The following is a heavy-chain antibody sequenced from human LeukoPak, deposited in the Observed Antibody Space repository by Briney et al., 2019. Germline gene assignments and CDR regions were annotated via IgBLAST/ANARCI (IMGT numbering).Heavy chain of an antibody. CDR3: ARDVEQWLVRVYYFDY. V-gene: IGHV3-48*01. D-gene: IGHD6-19*01. CDR2: ISSGSTTI. J-gene: IGHJ4*02. CDR1: GFTLSSYS. Sequence: PGGSLRLSCATSGFTLSSYSMNWVRQAPGKGLEWVSYISSGSTTIYYADSVKGRLTISRDNAKNSLYLQMNSLRAEDTAVYYCARDVEQWLVRVYYFDYWGQGTLVTVSS.